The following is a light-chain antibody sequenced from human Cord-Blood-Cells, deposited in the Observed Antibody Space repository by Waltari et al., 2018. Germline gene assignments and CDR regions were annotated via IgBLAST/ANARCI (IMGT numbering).Light chain of an antibody. CDR1: NLGDKY. CDR2: QDS. V-gene: IGLV3-1*01. Sequence: SCELIQPPAVCLSRGQTASIACSGDNLGDKYACWYQQKPGQSTVLVIYQDSTRPSGIPERFSGSNSGTTATLTTSGTQALDDAAYSCQACDSSPVVSGGGTKLTVL. J-gene: IGLJ2*01. CDR3: QACDSSPVV.